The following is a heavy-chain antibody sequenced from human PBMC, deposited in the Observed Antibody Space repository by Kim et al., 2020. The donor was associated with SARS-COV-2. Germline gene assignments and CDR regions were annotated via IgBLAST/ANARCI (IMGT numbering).Heavy chain of an antibody. V-gene: IGHV3-30*18. J-gene: IGHJ4*02. Sequence: GGSLRLSCAASGFTFSSYGMHWVRQAPGKGLEWVAVISYDGSNKYYADSVKGRFTISRDNSKNTLYLQMNSLRAEDTAVYYCAKDLVGYCSGGSCYSELWYWGQGTLVTVSS. CDR1: GFTFSSYG. CDR3: AKDLVGYCSGGSCYSELWY. CDR2: ISYDGSNK. D-gene: IGHD2-15*01.